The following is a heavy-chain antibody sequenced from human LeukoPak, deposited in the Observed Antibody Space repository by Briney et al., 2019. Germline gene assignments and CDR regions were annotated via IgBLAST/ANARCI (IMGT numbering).Heavy chain of an antibody. D-gene: IGHD3-3*01. CDR2: IYLVGST. Sequence: SETLSLTCTVSGGSISSSSYYWGWIRQPPGKGLEWIGYIYLVGSTYYNPSLRSRVTISVDRSKNQLSLKLGSVTVADTAVYYCARGIGQYYDFWSGQEGPLEYWGQGTLVTVSS. CDR3: ARGIGQYYDFWSGQEGPLEY. J-gene: IGHJ4*02. CDR1: GGSISSSSYY. V-gene: IGHV4-39*07.